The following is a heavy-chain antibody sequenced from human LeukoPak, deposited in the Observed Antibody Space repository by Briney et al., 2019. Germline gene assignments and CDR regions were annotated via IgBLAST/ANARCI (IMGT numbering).Heavy chain of an antibody. D-gene: IGHD3-22*01. V-gene: IGHV4-34*01. CDR1: GGSFSGYY. Sequence: SETLSLTCAVYGGSFSGYYWRWIRQPPGKGLEWIGEINHSGSTNCNPSLKSRVTISVDTSKNQFSLKLSSVTAADTAVYYCARSAYYYDSSGPYRYFDYWGQGTLVTVSS. CDR3: ARSAYYYDSSGPYRYFDY. CDR2: INHSGST. J-gene: IGHJ4*02.